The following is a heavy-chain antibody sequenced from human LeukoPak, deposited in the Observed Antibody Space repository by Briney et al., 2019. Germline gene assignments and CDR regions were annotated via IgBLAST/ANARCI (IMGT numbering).Heavy chain of an antibody. CDR1: EWKFGMYR. J-gene: IGHJ4*02. D-gene: IGHD3-10*01. Sequence: RSLGGDPPSTEWKFGMYRMRVDLGAPRNSLEWVAVIGYDGVNKFYTDSVKGRFTISRDDSKSTLYLQMDSLRAEDTAVYYCARDFRRGAQDYLDLWGQGTLVTVSS. CDR2: IGYDGVNK. CDR3: ARDFRRGAQDYLDL. V-gene: IGHV3-30*10.